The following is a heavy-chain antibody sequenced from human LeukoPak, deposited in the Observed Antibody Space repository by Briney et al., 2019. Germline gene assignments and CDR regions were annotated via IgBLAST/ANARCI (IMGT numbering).Heavy chain of an antibody. CDR1: GFTVSSNY. CDR2: IYSGGST. D-gene: IGHD6-13*01. V-gene: IGHV3-66*02. J-gene: IGHJ4*02. Sequence: GGSLRLSCAASGFTVSSNYMGWVRQAPGKGLEWVSVIYSGGSTYYADSVKGRFTISRDNSKNTLYLQMNSLRAEDTAVYYCARGLAAAGRRGVDYWGQGTLVTVSS. CDR3: ARGLAAAGRRGVDY.